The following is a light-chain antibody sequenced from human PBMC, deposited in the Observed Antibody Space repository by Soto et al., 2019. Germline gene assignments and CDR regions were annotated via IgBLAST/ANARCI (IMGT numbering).Light chain of an antibody. CDR1: QGLSNY. V-gene: IGKV1-16*02. CDR2: AAS. CDR3: LQYNSYPLT. J-gene: IGKJ4*01. Sequence: DIQMTQSPSSLSASVGDRVTITCRESQGLSNYLAWFQQKPGKAPQSLIYAASSLQSGVPSKFSGSGSGTDFTLTISILQPEDFATYYCLQYNSYPLTFGGGTKVEIK.